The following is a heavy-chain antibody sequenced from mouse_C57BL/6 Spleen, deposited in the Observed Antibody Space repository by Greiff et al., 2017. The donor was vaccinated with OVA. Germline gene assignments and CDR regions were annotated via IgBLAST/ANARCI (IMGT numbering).Heavy chain of an antibody. CDR2: IYPGDGDT. V-gene: IGHV1-80*01. CDR1: GYAFSSYW. CDR3: ARRTAQAPWFAY. Sequence: QVHVKQSGAELVKPGASVKISCKASGYAFSSYWMNWVKQRPGKGLEWIGQIYPGDGDTNYNGKFKGKATLTADKSSSTAYMQLSSLTSEDSAVYFCARRTAQAPWFAYWGQGTLVTVSA. J-gene: IGHJ3*01. D-gene: IGHD3-2*02.